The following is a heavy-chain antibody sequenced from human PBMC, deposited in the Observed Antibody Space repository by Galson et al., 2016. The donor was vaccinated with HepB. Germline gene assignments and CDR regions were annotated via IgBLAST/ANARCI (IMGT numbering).Heavy chain of an antibody. CDR3: ACDARTSNWPEAYNI. J-gene: IGHJ3*02. Sequence: SLRLSCAASGFSVNNNYMNWVRQAPGKGLEWVSVLSTGGTTLYADSVKRRFTISRDNSKNEVYLQIHSLRGDDTAVYFCACDARTSNWPEAYNIWGQGTMVTVSS. D-gene: IGHD1/OR15-1a*01. V-gene: IGHV3-53*01. CDR1: GFSVNNNY. CDR2: LSTGGTT.